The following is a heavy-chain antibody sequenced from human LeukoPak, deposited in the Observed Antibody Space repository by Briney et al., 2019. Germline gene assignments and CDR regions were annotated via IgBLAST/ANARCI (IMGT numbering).Heavy chain of an antibody. Sequence: ASVKVSCKASGYTFSNFDINWVRQARGQGLEWMGWMNPISGKAGSAQKFQGRVTLTRDASISTAYMELSSLRSDDTAVYYCARAPMGTAALYWGQGTLVTVSS. V-gene: IGHV1-8*01. CDR2: MNPISGKA. CDR3: ARAPMGTAALY. J-gene: IGHJ4*02. CDR1: GYTFSNFD. D-gene: IGHD2-2*01.